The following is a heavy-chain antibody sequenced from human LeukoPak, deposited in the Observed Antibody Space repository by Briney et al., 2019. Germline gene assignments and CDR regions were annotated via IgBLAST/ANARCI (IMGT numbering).Heavy chain of an antibody. CDR1: GGSISSYY. Sequence: PSETLSLTCTVSGGSISSYYWSWIRQPAGKGLEWIGRIYTSGSTNYNPSLKSRVTMSVDTSKNQFSLKLSSVTAADTAVYYCARVAPRGSYDILTGYYPGGGYYYYMDVWGKGTTVTISS. V-gene: IGHV4-4*07. CDR2: IYTSGST. D-gene: IGHD3-9*01. CDR3: ARVAPRGSYDILTGYYPGGGYYYYMDV. J-gene: IGHJ6*03.